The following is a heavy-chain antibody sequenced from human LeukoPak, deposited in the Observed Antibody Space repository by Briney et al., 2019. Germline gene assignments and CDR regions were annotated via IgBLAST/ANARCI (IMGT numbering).Heavy chain of an antibody. CDR1: GGSISSYY. CDR2: IYYSGST. V-gene: IGHV4-59*08. Sequence: IPSETLSLTCTVSGGSISSYYWTWIRQPPGKGLEWIGYIYYSGSTSYNPSLKSRVTISVDTSKNQFSLKLSSVTAADTAVYYCARQYDFWSGLFDYWGQGSLVTVSS. J-gene: IGHJ4*02. D-gene: IGHD3-3*01. CDR3: ARQYDFWSGLFDY.